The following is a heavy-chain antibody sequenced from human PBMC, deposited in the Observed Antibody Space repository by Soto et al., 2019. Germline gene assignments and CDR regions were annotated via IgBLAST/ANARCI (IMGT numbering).Heavy chain of an antibody. CDR1: GASITSHY. CDR3: ARSSGDDFFYYGMDV. D-gene: IGHD4-17*01. Sequence: SETLSLTCSVSGASITSHYWSWIRQSAGEGLQWIGRVYARGATNYNPSLKSRVTISGDTSKNQFSLKLTSVTAADTAVYYCARSSGDDFFYYGMDVWGHGTTVTVS. CDR2: VYARGAT. J-gene: IGHJ6*02. V-gene: IGHV4-59*10.